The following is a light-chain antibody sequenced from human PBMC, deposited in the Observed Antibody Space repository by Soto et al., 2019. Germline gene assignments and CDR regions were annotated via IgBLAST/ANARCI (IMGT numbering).Light chain of an antibody. CDR3: QQRSNWPLYT. V-gene: IGKV3-11*01. Sequence: MSQSPATLSLSPGERATLSCRASQSVSSYLAWYQQKPGQAPRLLIYDASNRATGIPARFSGSGSGTDFTLTISSLEPEDFAVYYCQQRSNWPLYTFGQGTKLEIK. J-gene: IGKJ2*01. CDR2: DAS. CDR1: QSVSSY.